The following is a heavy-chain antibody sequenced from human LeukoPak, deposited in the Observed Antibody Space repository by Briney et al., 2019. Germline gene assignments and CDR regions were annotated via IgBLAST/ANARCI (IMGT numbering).Heavy chain of an antibody. J-gene: IGHJ6*02. CDR1: GYSFTSYD. CDR3: ARVGVVPAARAYYYYGMDV. D-gene: IGHD2-2*01. CDR2: INPSGGST. V-gene: IGHV1-46*01. Sequence: ASVKVSCKASGYSFTSYDMHWVRQAPGQGLEWMGIINPSGGSTTYAQKFQGRVTMTTDTSTSTAYMELRSLRSDDTAVYYCARVGVVPAARAYYYYGMDVWGQGTTVTVSS.